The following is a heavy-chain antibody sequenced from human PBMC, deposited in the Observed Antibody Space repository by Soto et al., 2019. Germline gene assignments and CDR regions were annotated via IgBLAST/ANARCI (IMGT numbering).Heavy chain of an antibody. CDR1: GGSISSGGYY. Sequence: SETLSLTCTVSGGSISSGGYYWSWIRQDPGKGLEWIGYIYYSGSTYYNPSLKSRVTISVDTSKNQFSLKLSSVTAADTAVYYCARAELVGATDYWGQGTLVTVSS. D-gene: IGHD1-26*01. CDR3: ARAELVGATDY. CDR2: IYYSGST. J-gene: IGHJ4*02. V-gene: IGHV4-31*03.